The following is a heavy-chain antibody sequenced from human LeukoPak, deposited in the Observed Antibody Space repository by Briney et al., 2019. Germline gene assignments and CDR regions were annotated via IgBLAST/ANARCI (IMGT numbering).Heavy chain of an antibody. CDR3: ARVSYCSSTSCLYYFDY. Sequence: ASVKVPCKASGYTFTGYYMHWVRQAPGQGLEWMGRINPNSGGTNYAQKFQGRVTMTRETSISTAYMELSRLRSDDTAVYYCARVSYCSSTSCLYYFDYWGQGTLVTVSS. V-gene: IGHV1-2*06. CDR1: GYTFTGYY. CDR2: INPNSGGT. J-gene: IGHJ4*02. D-gene: IGHD2-2*01.